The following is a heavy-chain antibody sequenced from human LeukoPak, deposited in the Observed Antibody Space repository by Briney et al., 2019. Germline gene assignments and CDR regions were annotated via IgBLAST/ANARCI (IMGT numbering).Heavy chain of an antibody. Sequence: GGSLRLSCAASGFTFSSYEMNWVRQAPGKGLEWVSSISSSSSYIYYADSVKGRFTISRDNAENSLYLQMNSLRAEDTAVYYCARGAEQWLVRGFDYWGQGTLVTVSS. CDR2: ISSSSSYI. V-gene: IGHV3-21*01. CDR1: GFTFSSYE. CDR3: ARGAEQWLVRGFDY. J-gene: IGHJ4*02. D-gene: IGHD6-19*01.